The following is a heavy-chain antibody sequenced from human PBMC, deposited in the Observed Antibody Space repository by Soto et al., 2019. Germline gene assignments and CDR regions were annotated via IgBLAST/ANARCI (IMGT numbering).Heavy chain of an antibody. V-gene: IGHV3-48*01. D-gene: IGHD7-27*01. J-gene: IGHJ6*03. CDR1: GFILRDFA. Sequence: HPGGSLRLSCATSGFILRDFAMNWVRQAPGKGLEWVSYISSSSSVIDYADSVKGRFTVSRDNARNSLYLQMNSLRAEDTAVYYCARDLSWGSNWYYYMDVWGKGTTVTVSS. CDR3: ARDLSWGSNWYYYMDV. CDR2: ISSSSSVI.